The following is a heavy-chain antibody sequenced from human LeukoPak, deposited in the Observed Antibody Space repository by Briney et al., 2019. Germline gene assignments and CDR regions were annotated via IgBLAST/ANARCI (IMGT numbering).Heavy chain of an antibody. J-gene: IGHJ4*02. CDR2: ISTSGST. CDR1: GDSINNYY. D-gene: IGHD4-17*01. CDR3: ARHGGDYVFDY. Sequence: SETLSLTCTVSGDSINNYYWNWIRQPPGKGLEWIGYISTSGSTNSNPSLKSRVTMSLDTSKRQFSLKLSSVTAADTAVYYCARHGGDYVFDYWGQGTLVTVSS. V-gene: IGHV4-59*08.